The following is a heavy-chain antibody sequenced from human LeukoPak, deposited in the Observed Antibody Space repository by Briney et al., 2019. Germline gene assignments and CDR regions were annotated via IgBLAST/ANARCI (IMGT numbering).Heavy chain of an antibody. V-gene: IGHV3-30-3*01. CDR2: ISYDGSNK. J-gene: IGHJ6*02. CDR3: ASQGGLLWFGELTGGMDV. Sequence: GGSLRLSCAASGFTFSSYAMNWVRQAPGKGLEWVAFISYDGSNKYYADSVKGRFTISRDNSKNTLYLQMNSLRAEDTAVYYCASQGGLLWFGELTGGMDVWGQGTTVTVSS. CDR1: GFTFSSYA. D-gene: IGHD3-10*01.